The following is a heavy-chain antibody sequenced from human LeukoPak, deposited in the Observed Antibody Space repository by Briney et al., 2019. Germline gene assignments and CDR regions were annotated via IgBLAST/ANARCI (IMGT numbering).Heavy chain of an antibody. V-gene: IGHV3-48*03. D-gene: IGHD6-13*01. J-gene: IGHJ6*03. CDR1: RFTFSNFE. CDR3: VLRSSWNYYMDV. CDR2: ISSPGTHI. Sequence: VGSLRLSCVASRFTFSNFEMNWVRQAPGKGLEWVSYISSPGTHIYYADSVEGRFTISRDNGKNSLYLQMNSLRAEDTAVYYCVLRSSWNYYMDVWGKGTTVAVSS.